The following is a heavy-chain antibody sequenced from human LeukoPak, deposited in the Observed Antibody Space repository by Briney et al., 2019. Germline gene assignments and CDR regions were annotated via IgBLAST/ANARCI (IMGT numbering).Heavy chain of an antibody. CDR2: IYGSGGAS. V-gene: IGHV3-23*01. J-gene: IGHJ4*02. D-gene: IGHD1-20*01. Sequence: GGSLRLSCAASGFTFSSYTMNWVRQAPGKGLEWVSGIYGSGGASFYADSVKGRFTISRDNSQNTVFLQMDSLRDEDTALYYCAKDLRKDGIWDIDYWGQGTLVTVSS. CDR3: AKDLRKDGIWDIDY. CDR1: GFTFSSYT.